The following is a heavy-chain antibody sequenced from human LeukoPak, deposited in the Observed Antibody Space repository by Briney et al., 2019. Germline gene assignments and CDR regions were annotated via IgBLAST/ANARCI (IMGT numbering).Heavy chain of an antibody. J-gene: IGHJ4*02. CDR3: ARDLEGAGYTEDY. CDR2: ISGRGGST. D-gene: IGHD1-1*01. Sequence: PGGSLRLSCAASGFTFSSYAMSWVRQAPGKGLEWVSAISGRGGSTYYADSVKGRFTISRDNAKNSLYLQMNSLRAEDTAVYYCARDLEGAGYTEDYWGQGTLVTVSS. CDR1: GFTFSSYA. V-gene: IGHV3-23*01.